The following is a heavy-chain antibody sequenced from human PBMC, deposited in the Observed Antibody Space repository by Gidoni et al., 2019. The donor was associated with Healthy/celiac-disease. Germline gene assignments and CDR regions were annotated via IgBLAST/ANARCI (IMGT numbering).Heavy chain of an antibody. Sequence: QVQLVESGGGVVQPGRSLRLSCAAPGFTFSSYAMHWVRQAPGKGLEWVAVISYDGSNKYYADSVKGRFTISRDNSKNTLYLQMNSLRAEDTAVYYCARESHVVVPAYYMDVWGKGTTVTVSS. CDR1: GFTFSSYA. J-gene: IGHJ6*03. D-gene: IGHD2-2*01. CDR2: ISYDGSNK. V-gene: IGHV3-30-3*01. CDR3: ARESHVVVPAYYMDV.